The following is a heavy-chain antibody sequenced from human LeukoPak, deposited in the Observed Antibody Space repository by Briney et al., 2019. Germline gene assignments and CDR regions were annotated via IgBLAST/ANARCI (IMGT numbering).Heavy chain of an antibody. J-gene: IGHJ4*02. D-gene: IGHD5-12*01. CDR1: GFTFDDYA. CDR3: AKDISRYSGYDFAEAFDY. Sequence: GGSLRLSCAASGFTFDDYAMHWVRQAPGKGLEWVSGISWNSGSIGYADSVKGRSTISRDNAKNSLYLQMNSLRAEDTALYYCAKDISRYSGYDFAEAFDYWGQGTLVTVSS. V-gene: IGHV3-9*01. CDR2: ISWNSGSI.